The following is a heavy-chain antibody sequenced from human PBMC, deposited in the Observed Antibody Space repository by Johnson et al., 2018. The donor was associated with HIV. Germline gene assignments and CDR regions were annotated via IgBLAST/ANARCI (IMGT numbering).Heavy chain of an antibody. V-gene: IGHV3-30*02. J-gene: IGHJ3*02. CDR1: GFTFTTYG. CDR3: AREGGQWLVLVDAFDI. CDR2: IRYDGSNK. D-gene: IGHD6-19*01. Sequence: QVLLVESGGGVVQPGGSLRLSCAASGFTFTTYGMHWVRQAPGKGLEWVAFIRYDGSNKYYADSVKGRFTISRDNSKNTLYLQMNSLRAEDTAVYYCAREGGQWLVLVDAFDIWGQGTMVTVSS.